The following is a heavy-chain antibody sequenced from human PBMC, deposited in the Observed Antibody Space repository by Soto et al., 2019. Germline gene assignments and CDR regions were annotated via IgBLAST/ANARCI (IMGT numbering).Heavy chain of an antibody. CDR3: ARQLVSGSGWNLPTTFDP. CDR1: GGSISSSSYY. J-gene: IGHJ5*02. Sequence: SETLSLTCTVSGGSISSSSYYWGWIRQPPGKGLEWIGSIYYSGSTYYNPSLKSRVTISVDTSKNQFSLKLSSVTAADTAVYYCARQLVSGSGWNLPTTFDPWGQGTLVTVSS. CDR2: IYYSGST. V-gene: IGHV4-39*01. D-gene: IGHD6-19*01.